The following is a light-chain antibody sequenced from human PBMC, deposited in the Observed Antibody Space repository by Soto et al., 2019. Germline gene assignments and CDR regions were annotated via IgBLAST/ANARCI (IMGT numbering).Light chain of an antibody. CDR1: SSNIGSNY. V-gene: IGLV1-47*01. CDR2: RNN. J-gene: IGLJ3*02. Sequence: QSVLTQPPSASGTPGQRVTISCSGSSSNIGSNYVYWYQQLPGTTPKLLIFRNNQRPSRVPDRFSGAKSGTSASLAISGLRSEDEADYYCAAWDDSLSGLVFGRGTKLTVL. CDR3: AAWDDSLSGLV.